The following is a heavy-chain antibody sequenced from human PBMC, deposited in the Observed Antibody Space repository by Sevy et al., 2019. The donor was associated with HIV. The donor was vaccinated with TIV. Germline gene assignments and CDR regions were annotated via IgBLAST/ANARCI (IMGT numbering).Heavy chain of an antibody. CDR3: ARVSRELEGRSFDY. V-gene: IGHV1-18*01. CDR2: ISAYNGNT. CDR1: GYTLTGYG. D-gene: IGHD1-26*01. J-gene: IGHJ4*02. Sequence: ASVKVSCKASGYTLTGYGISWVRQAPGQGLEWMGWISAYNGNTNYAQRLQGRVTMTTDTSTSTAYMELRSLRSDDTAVYYCARVSRELEGRSFDYWGQGPLVTVSS.